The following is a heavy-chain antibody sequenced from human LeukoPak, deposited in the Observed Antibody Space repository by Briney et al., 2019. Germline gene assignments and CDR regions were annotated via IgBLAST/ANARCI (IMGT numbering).Heavy chain of an antibody. J-gene: IGHJ3*02. CDR2: IKSKTDGGTT. V-gene: IGHV3-15*01. CDR3: TTVWNCGGDCSDAFDI. Sequence: GGSLRLSCTASGFTFGDYAMSWVRQAPGKGLEWVGRIKSKTDGGTTDYAAPVKGRFTISRDDSKNTLYLQMNSLRTEDTAVYYCTTVWNCGGDCSDAFDIWGQGTMVTVSS. D-gene: IGHD2-21*02. CDR1: GFTFGDYA.